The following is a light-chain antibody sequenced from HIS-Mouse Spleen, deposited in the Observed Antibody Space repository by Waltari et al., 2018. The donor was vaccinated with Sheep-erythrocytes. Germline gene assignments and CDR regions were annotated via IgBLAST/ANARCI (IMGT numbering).Light chain of an antibody. Sequence: DIQLTQSPSFLSASVGDRFTITCRASQGISRYLAWYQQKPGKAPKLLIYAASTLQSGVPSRFSGSGSGTEFTLTISSLQPEDFATYYCQQLNSYPHTFGQGTKLEIK. V-gene: IGKV1-9*01. J-gene: IGKJ2*01. CDR2: AAS. CDR1: QGISRY. CDR3: QQLNSYPHT.